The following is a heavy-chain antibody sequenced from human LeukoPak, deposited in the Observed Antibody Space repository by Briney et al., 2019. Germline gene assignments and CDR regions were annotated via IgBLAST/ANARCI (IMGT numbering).Heavy chain of an antibody. CDR2: IRRDGSET. J-gene: IGHJ4*02. CDR1: GFTFSNYW. V-gene: IGHV3-7*03. D-gene: IGHD3-9*01. CDR3: AKDLGQYYDILTGYWSWGFDY. Sequence: GGSLRLSCAASGFTFSNYWMTWVRRAPGKGLEWVANIRRDGSETHYVDSVKGRFTISRDNSKNTLYLQMNSLGAEDTAVYYCAKDLGQYYDILTGYWSWGFDYWGQGTLVTVSS.